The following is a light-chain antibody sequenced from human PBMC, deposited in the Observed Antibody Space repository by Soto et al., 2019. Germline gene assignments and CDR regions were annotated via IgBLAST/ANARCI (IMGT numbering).Light chain of an antibody. J-gene: IGLJ1*01. CDR1: ISYFWSYNL. Sequence: SSLSPTSSVSGSPVQSNNISCIGTISYFWSYNLVSWFQQHPGKAPKLIIYEGSKRPSGVSNRFSGSKSGNTDSLTISGLQAEDEDDYYCCSYAGTSTLSHVCGSGTKVTVL. CDR2: EGS. CDR3: CSYAGTSTLSHV. V-gene: IGLV2-23*03.